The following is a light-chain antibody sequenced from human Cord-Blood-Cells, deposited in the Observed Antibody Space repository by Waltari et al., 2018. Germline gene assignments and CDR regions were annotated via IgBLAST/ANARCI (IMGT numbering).Light chain of an antibody. V-gene: IGLV1-47*01. CDR1: SSNIGSNY. J-gene: IGLJ3*02. CDR2: RNS. Sequence: QSVLTQPPSASGTPGQRVTISCSGSSSNIGSNYVYWYQQLPGTAPKLRNYRNSQRPSGVPDRFSGSKSGTSASLAISGLRSEDEADYYCAAWDDSLSGWVFGGGTKLTVL. CDR3: AAWDDSLSGWV.